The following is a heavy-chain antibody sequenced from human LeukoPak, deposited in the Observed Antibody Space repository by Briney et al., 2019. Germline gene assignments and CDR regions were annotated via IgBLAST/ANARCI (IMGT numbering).Heavy chain of an antibody. J-gene: IGHJ5*02. D-gene: IGHD5-18*01. CDR3: AKDQEGGYSYGYPARELGWCDP. CDR1: GFIFSSYG. Sequence: GGSLRLSCAASGFIFSSYGIHWVRQAPGKGLEWVAVISYDGTNKYYADSVKGRFTISRDNSKNTLYLQMNSLRAEDTAVYYCAKDQEGGYSYGYPARELGWCDPWGQGTLVTVSS. V-gene: IGHV3-30*18. CDR2: ISYDGTNK.